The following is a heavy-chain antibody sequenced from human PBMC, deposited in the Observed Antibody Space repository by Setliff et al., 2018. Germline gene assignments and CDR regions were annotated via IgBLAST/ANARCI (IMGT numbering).Heavy chain of an antibody. CDR2: IKQDGSEK. Sequence: GSLRLSCAASGFTFSTYWMSWVRQAPGKGLEWVANIKQDGSEKYYVDSVKGRFTVSRDNARNLLYLQMNSLRVDDTAVYYCSSYLVSWGQGALVTVSS. D-gene: IGHD2-21*01. J-gene: IGHJ4*02. CDR1: GFTFSTYW. V-gene: IGHV3-7*01. CDR3: SSYLVS.